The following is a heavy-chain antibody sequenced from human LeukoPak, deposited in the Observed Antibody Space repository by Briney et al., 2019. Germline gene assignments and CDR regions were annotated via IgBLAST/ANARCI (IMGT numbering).Heavy chain of an antibody. D-gene: IGHD4-17*01. CDR3: ARGAYGDK. J-gene: IGHJ4*02. CDR2: ISTQTGNT. CDR1: GHTLTSYG. Sequence: GASVKVSCKASGHTLTSYGINWMRQTPGQGLEWLGWISTQTGNTDFAQKVQGRLTLTTDRSTNTAYMELRSLTSDDTAVYYCARGAYGDKWGQGTMVTVSS. V-gene: IGHV1-18*01.